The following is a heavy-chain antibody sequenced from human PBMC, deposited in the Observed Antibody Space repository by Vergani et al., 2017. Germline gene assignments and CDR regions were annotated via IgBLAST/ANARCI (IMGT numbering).Heavy chain of an antibody. J-gene: IGHJ4*02. D-gene: IGHD4-17*01. CDR3: AKVSSSGFHYGDVDY. Sequence: EVQLLESGGGLVQPGGSLRLSCAASGFTFSSYAMKWVRQAPGKGLEWVSAIGGSGGSTYYADSVKGRFTISRDNSKNALYLQMNSLGAEDTAVYYCAKVSSSGFHYGDVDYWGQGALVTVSS. V-gene: IGHV3-23*01. CDR2: IGGSGGST. CDR1: GFTFSSYA.